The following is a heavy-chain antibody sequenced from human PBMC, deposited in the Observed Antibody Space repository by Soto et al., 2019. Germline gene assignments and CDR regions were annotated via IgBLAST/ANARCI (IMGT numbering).Heavy chain of an antibody. CDR1: GGSISSYY. Sequence: SETLSLTCTVSGGSISSYYWRWIRQPAGKGLEWIGRIYTSGSTNYNPSLKSRVTMSVDTSKNHFSLKLSSVTAADTAVYYCAREGRGYNWNDPVYYGMDVWGQGTTVTVSS. CDR3: AREGRGYNWNDPVYYGMDV. CDR2: IYTSGST. J-gene: IGHJ6*02. D-gene: IGHD1-20*01. V-gene: IGHV4-4*07.